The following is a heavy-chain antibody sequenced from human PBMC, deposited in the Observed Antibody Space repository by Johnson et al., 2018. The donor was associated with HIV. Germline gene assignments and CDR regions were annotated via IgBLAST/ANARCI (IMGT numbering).Heavy chain of an antibody. CDR2: IKSKTDGGTT. V-gene: IGHV3-15*01. D-gene: IGHD3-9*01. CDR1: GFTFSNAW. J-gene: IGHJ3*02. Sequence: VQLVESGGGLVQPGGSLRLSCAASGFTFSNAWMSWVRQAPGKGLEWVGRIKSKTDGGTTDYAAPVKGRFTISRDDSKNTLYLQMNSLRAEDTGMYYCARGSLLRYFDWLLTVVHVPEGPTDAFDIWGQGTLVTVSS. CDR3: ARGSLLRYFDWLLTVVHVPEGPTDAFDI.